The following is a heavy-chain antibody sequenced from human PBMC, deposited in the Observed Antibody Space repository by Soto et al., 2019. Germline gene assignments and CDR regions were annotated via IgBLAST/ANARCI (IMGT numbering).Heavy chain of an antibody. J-gene: IGHJ4*02. Sequence: QMQLVESGGGVVQPGRSLRLSCAASGFTFSRYGMHWVRQAPGKGLEWAAVISYDGGDKHYADSVKGRFTISRDNSKNTLYLQMNSLRAEDRAVYYCVKDADQGAASYYFDHWGQGTLVTVSS. D-gene: IGHD6-25*01. CDR1: GFTFSRYG. CDR2: ISYDGGDK. V-gene: IGHV3-30*18. CDR3: VKDADQGAASYYFDH.